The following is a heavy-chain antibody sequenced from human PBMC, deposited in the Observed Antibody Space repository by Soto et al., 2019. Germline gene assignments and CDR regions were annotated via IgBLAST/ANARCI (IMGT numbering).Heavy chain of an antibody. V-gene: IGHV3-21*01. CDR3: ARKYGDYVPSAGWFDP. D-gene: IGHD4-17*01. CDR1: GFTFSSYS. J-gene: IGHJ5*02. Sequence: EVQLVESGGGLVKPGGSLRLSCAASGFTFSSYSMNWVRQAPGKGLEWVSSISSSSSYIYYADSVKGRFTISRDNAKNSLYLQMNSLRAEDTAVYYCARKYGDYVPSAGWFDPWGQGTLVTVSS. CDR2: ISSSSSYI.